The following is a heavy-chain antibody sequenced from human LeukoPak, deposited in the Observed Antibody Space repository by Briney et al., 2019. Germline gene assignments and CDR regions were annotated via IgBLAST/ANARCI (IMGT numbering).Heavy chain of an antibody. J-gene: IGHJ4*02. Sequence: SETLSLTCAVSGASVSGSNYYWGWIRQPPGKGLEWIGNIYSSGSTYYNASLQSRVTISIDTSKNQFSLRLNSVTAADTAMYYCAKSGGYGLIDCWGQGTRVTVSS. CDR2: IYSSGST. D-gene: IGHD1-26*01. CDR3: AKSGGYGLIDC. CDR1: GASVSGSNYY. V-gene: IGHV4-39*01.